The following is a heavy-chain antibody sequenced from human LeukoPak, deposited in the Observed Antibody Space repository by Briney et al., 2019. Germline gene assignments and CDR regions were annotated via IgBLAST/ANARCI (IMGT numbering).Heavy chain of an antibody. CDR3: ARSPIGTLRGFDY. J-gene: IGHJ4*02. Sequence: KPSETLSLTCTVSGGSISSSSYYWGWIRQPPGKGLEWIGSIYYSGSTYYNPSLKSRVTISVDTSKNQFSLKLSSVTAADTAVYYCARSPIGTLRGFDYWGQGTLVTVSS. V-gene: IGHV4-39*07. CDR1: GGSISSSSYY. CDR2: IYYSGST. D-gene: IGHD5/OR15-5a*01.